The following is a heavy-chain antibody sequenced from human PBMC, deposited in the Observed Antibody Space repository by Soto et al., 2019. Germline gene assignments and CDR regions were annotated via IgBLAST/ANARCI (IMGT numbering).Heavy chain of an antibody. CDR2: IYHTGNA. V-gene: IGHV4-39*01. D-gene: IGHD3-22*01. CDR1: GGSITSSSYY. Sequence: SETLSLTCTVSGGSITSSSYYWAWIRQPPGEGLEWIGSIYHTGNAYYNPSLKSRVTIFVDTSKNQFSLKLTSVTAADTALYYCARDYFDSSDYTTNWGDPWGQGTLVTVS. J-gene: IGHJ5*02. CDR3: ARDYFDSSDYTTNWGDP.